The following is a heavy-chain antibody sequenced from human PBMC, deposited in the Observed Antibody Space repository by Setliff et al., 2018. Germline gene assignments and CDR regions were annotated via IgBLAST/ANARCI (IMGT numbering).Heavy chain of an antibody. J-gene: IGHJ4*02. CDR3: ARVASGWWWFDY. Sequence: GGSLRLSCAASGFTFSSYWMHWVRQAPGKGLVWVSRINPDGSTTSYADSVKGRFTISRDNAKNTVYLQMNSLRAEDTAVNYCARVASGWWWFDYWGQGTLVTVSS. V-gene: IGHV3-74*01. CDR2: INPDGSTT. D-gene: IGHD6-19*01. CDR1: GFTFSSYW.